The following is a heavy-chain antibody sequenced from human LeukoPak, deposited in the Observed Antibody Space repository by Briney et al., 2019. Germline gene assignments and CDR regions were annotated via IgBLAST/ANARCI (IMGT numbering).Heavy chain of an antibody. V-gene: IGHV4-59*08. Sequence: SETLSLTCTLSGGSISIYYWSWIRQPPGKGLEWSGYIYYSGSTNYNPSLKSRVTISVDTSKIQFSLKLSSVTAADTAVYYCAAVGKGIRYYGSGSLFDYWGQGTLVTVSS. J-gene: IGHJ4*02. CDR2: IYYSGST. CDR3: AAVGKGIRYYGSGSLFDY. D-gene: IGHD3-10*01. CDR1: GGSISIYY.